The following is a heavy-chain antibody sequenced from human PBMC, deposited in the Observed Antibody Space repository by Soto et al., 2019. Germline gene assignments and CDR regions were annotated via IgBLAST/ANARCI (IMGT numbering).Heavy chain of an antibody. CDR3: AKVKKQWLVDNPPALYFDY. CDR1: GFPFSTYA. V-gene: IGHV3-23*01. Sequence: PGGSLRLSCAASGFPFSTYAMSWVRQAPGKGLEWVSAISGSGGSTYYADSVKGRFTISRDNSKNTLYLQMNSLRAEDTAVYYCAKVKKQWLVDNPPALYFDYWGQGTLVTVSS. CDR2: ISGSGGST. D-gene: IGHD6-19*01. J-gene: IGHJ4*02.